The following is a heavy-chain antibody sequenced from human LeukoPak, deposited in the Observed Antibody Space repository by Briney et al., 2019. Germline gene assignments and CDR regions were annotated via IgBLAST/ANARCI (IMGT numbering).Heavy chain of an antibody. CDR1: GFTFSSYD. CDR2: ISSSGSTI. D-gene: IGHD2/OR15-2a*01. Sequence: GGSLRLSCAASGFTFSSYDMNWVRQAPGKGLEWVSYISSSGSTIYYADSVKGRFTISRDNAKNSLYLQMNSLRAEDTAVYYCASLKSWIVLRGGDYWGQGTLVTVSS. V-gene: IGHV3-48*03. CDR3: ASLKSWIVLRGGDY. J-gene: IGHJ4*02.